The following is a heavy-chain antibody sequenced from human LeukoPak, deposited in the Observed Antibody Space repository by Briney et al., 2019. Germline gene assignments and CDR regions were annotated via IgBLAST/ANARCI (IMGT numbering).Heavy chain of an antibody. CDR3: AKDLSSGVRYFDWLLLVDAFDI. J-gene: IGHJ3*02. V-gene: IGHV3-9*01. Sequence: PGGSLRLSCAASGFTFSSYVMSWVRQAPGKGLEWVSGISWNSGSIGYADSVKGRFTIPRDNAKNSLYLQMNSLRAEDTALYYCAKDLSSGVRYFDWLLLVDAFDIWGQGTMVTVSS. CDR2: ISWNSGSI. CDR1: GFTFSSYV. D-gene: IGHD3-9*01.